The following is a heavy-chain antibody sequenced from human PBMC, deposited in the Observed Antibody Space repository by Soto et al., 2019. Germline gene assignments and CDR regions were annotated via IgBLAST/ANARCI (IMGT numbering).Heavy chain of an antibody. CDR3: ARDRGYGDYVGWFDP. J-gene: IGHJ5*02. Sequence: EVQLVESGGGLVQPGGSLRLSCAASGFTFSSYSMNWVRQAPGKGLEWVSYISSSSSTIYYAVSVKGRFTISRDNAKNSLYLQMNSLRNEDTAVYYCARDRGYGDYVGWFDPWGQGTLVTVSS. CDR2: ISSSSSTI. D-gene: IGHD4-17*01. V-gene: IGHV3-48*02. CDR1: GFTFSSYS.